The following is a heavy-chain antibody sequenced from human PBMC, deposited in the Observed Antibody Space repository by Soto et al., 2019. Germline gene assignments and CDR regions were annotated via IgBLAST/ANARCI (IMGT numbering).Heavy chain of an antibody. CDR1: GGSIRSYY. CDR3: ARVKGFMIPAENWFDP. Sequence: SETLSLTCTVPGGSIRSYYWTWIRQPPGKRLEWIGNIYYGGTTNYNPSLKSRVTISVDTSKNQFSLKLSSVTAADTAVYYCARVKGFMIPAENWFDPWGQGTLVTVSS. D-gene: IGHD6-25*01. V-gene: IGHV4-59*01. CDR2: IYYGGTT. J-gene: IGHJ5*02.